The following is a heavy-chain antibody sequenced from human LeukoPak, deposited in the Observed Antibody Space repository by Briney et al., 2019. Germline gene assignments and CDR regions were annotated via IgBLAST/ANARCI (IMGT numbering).Heavy chain of an antibody. CDR1: GFTFSSYA. D-gene: IGHD3-22*01. Sequence: GGSLRLSCAASGFTFSSYAMSWVRQAPGKGLEWVSAISGSGGSTYYVDSVKGRFTISRDNSKNTLYLQMNSLRAEDTAVYYCAGLVGRYSSGLYYYYFDYWGQGTLVTVSS. V-gene: IGHV3-23*01. CDR3: AGLVGRYSSGLYYYYFDY. CDR2: ISGSGGST. J-gene: IGHJ4*02.